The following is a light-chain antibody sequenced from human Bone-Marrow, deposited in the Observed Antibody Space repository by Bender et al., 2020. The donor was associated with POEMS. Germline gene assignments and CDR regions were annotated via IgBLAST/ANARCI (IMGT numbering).Light chain of an antibody. Sequence: QSALTQPASVSGSPGQSITISCTGTSSDVGGYNYVSWYQRHPGKGPKLMIYDVTIRPSGVSNRFSGSKSGNTASLTISGLQAEDEADYYCSSYRSSTSTYVFGTGTKVTVL. J-gene: IGLJ1*01. CDR3: SSYRSSTSTYV. V-gene: IGLV2-14*03. CDR2: DVT. CDR1: SSDVGGYNY.